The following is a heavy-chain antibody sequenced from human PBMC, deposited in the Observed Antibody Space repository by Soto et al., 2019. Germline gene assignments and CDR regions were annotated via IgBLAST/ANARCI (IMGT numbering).Heavy chain of an antibody. Sequence: PSETLSLTCAVYGGSFSGYYWSWIRQPPGKGLEWIGYIYYSGSTNYNPSLKSRVTISVDTSKNQFSLKLSSVTAADTAVYYCARAEWELQENWFDPWGQGTLVTVSS. CDR3: ARAEWELQENWFDP. D-gene: IGHD1-26*01. V-gene: IGHV4-59*01. CDR2: IYYSGST. CDR1: GGSFSGYY. J-gene: IGHJ5*02.